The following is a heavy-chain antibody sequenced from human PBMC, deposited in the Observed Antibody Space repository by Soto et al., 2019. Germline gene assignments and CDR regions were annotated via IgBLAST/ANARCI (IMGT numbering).Heavy chain of an antibody. Sequence: SPRLCCAAQGFTLSHHSMSWIRQAPGKGLEWIGYSSNSGSFTRYADSVKGRFSISRDNAKNSLYLQINSLRGDDTAIYYCVRSGDNYNLLDYWGQGT. CDR2: SSNSGSFT. J-gene: IGHJ4*02. V-gene: IGHV3-11*06. CDR1: GFTLSHHS. CDR3: VRSGDNYNLLDY. D-gene: IGHD1-1*01.